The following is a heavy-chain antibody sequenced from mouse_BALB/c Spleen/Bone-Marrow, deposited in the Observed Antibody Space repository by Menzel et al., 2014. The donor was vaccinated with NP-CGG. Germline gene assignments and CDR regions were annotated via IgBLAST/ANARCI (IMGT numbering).Heavy chain of an antibody. CDR1: GYTFTSYW. Sequence: QVQLQQPGAELVKPGASVNMSCKASGYTFTSYWMHWVRQRPGQGLEWIGVIDPSDSYTSYIQKFKGKATLTVDTSSSTAYMQLSSLTSEDSAVYYCTRDAMDYWGQGTSVTVSS. J-gene: IGHJ4*01. V-gene: IGHV1S127*01. CDR3: TRDAMDY. CDR2: IDPSDSYT.